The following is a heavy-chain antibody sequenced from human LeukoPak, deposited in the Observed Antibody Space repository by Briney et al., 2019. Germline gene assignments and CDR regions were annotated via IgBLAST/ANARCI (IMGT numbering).Heavy chain of an antibody. CDR3: ASYCSSTSCLHGDYYYYGMDV. V-gene: IGHV1-8*01. Sequence: ASVKVSCKASGYTFTSYDINWVRQATGQGLEWMGWMNPNSGNTGYAQKFQGRVTMTRNTSISTAYMELGSLRSEDTAVYYCASYCSSTSCLHGDYYYYGMDVWGQGTTVTVSS. D-gene: IGHD2-2*01. CDR1: GYTFTSYD. CDR2: MNPNSGNT. J-gene: IGHJ6*02.